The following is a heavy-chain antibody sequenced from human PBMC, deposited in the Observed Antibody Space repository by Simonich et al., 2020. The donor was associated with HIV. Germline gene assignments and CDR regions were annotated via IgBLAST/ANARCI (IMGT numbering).Heavy chain of an antibody. CDR3: ARPAGTGTLGFDP. CDR1: GGSFSGYY. CDR2: INHSGSN. V-gene: IGHV4-34*01. D-gene: IGHD1-1*01. J-gene: IGHJ5*02. Sequence: QVQLQQWGAGLLKPSETLSLTCAVYGGSFSGYYWSWIRQPPGKGLEWIGEINHSGSNNYNPALKSRVTISVDTSKNQFSLKLSSVTAADTAVYYCARPAGTGTLGFDPWGQGTLVTVSS.